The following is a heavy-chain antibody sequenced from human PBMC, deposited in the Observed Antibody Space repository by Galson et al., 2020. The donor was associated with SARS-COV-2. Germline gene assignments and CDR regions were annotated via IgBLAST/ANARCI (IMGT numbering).Heavy chain of an antibody. Sequence: SQTLSLTCTVSGGSLRTNNRFWGWTRQPPGKGLEWIGSIYYGGTNYYNPSLKSRLTISMDTSKNQFSLNLSSVTAADTAVYYCSRDQGYGSSWATVDPFDHWGQGTLVTVSS. V-gene: IGHV4-39*07. CDR3: SRDQGYGSSWATVDPFDH. J-gene: IGHJ4*02. CDR1: GGSLRTNNRF. D-gene: IGHD6-13*01. CDR2: IYYGGTN.